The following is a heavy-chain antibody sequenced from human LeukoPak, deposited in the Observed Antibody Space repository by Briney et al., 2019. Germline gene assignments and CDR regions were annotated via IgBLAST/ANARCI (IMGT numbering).Heavy chain of an antibody. J-gene: IGHJ4*02. D-gene: IGHD1-14*01. Sequence: PGGSLRLSCAASGFTVSINYMSWVRQAPGRGLEWVSVIYCGGSTYYADSVKGRFNISRDNSKNTLFLQMNSLRAEDTAVYYCAKDLNQASWTFDYWGQGTLVTVSS. V-gene: IGHV3-53*05. CDR2: IYCGGST. CDR1: GFTVSINY. CDR3: AKDLNQASWTFDY.